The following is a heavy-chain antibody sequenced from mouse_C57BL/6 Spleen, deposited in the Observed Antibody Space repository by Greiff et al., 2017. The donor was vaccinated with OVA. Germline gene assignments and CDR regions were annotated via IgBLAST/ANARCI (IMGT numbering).Heavy chain of an antibody. D-gene: IGHD1-1*01. J-gene: IGHJ2*01. V-gene: IGHV1-20*01. CDR1: GYSFTGYF. Sequence: VQLQQSGPELVKPGDSVKISCKASGYSFTGYFMNWVMQSHGKSLEWIGRINPYNGDTFYNQKLKGKATLTVDKSSSTAHMELRSLTSEDSAVYYCARRYGSSNYFDYWGQGTTLTVSS. CDR3: ARRYGSSNYFDY. CDR2: INPYNGDT.